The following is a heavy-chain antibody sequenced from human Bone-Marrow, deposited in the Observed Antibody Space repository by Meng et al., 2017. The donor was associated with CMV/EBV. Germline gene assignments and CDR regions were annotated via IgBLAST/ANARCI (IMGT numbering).Heavy chain of an antibody. Sequence: GGSLRLSCAASGFTFSSYSMNWVRQAPGKGLEWVSSISSSSSDIYYADSVKGRFTISRDNAKNSLYLQMNSLRAEDTAVYYCARVGLRQLVLSHFDYLGQGTLVTVSS. J-gene: IGHJ4*02. CDR1: GFTFSSYS. CDR2: ISSSSSDI. CDR3: ARVGLRQLVLSHFDY. D-gene: IGHD6-6*01. V-gene: IGHV3-21*01.